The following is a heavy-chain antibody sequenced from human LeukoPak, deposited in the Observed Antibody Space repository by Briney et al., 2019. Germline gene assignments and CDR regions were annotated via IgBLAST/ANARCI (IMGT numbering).Heavy chain of an antibody. Sequence: SETLSLTCTVSGGSISSSDYYWGWIRQPPGKGLEWIGNIYYTGGSSYNSSLKSRVTISVDTSKNQFSLQLSSVTAADTAVYYCARENYCTNGVCWAFDPWGQGTLVTVSS. CDR2: IYYTGGS. V-gene: IGHV4-39*07. CDR1: GGSISSSDYY. CDR3: ARENYCTNGVCWAFDP. D-gene: IGHD2-8*01. J-gene: IGHJ5*02.